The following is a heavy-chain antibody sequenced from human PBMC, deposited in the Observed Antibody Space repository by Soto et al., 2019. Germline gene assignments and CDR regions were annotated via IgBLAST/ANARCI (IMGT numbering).Heavy chain of an antibody. CDR1: GFTFRSYA. CDR3: AREVRGKNYDILTGYAYGTLDN. V-gene: IGHV3-30-3*01. CDR2: ISYDGSNK. D-gene: IGHD3-9*01. J-gene: IGHJ4*02. Sequence: QVQLVESGGGVVRPGRSLRLSCAASGFTFRSYAMHWVRQAPGKGLEWVAIISYDGSNKYYADSVKGRFTISRDNSKDTLYLQMNSLRAEDTAVYYCAREVRGKNYDILTGYAYGTLDNWGQGTLVTVSS.